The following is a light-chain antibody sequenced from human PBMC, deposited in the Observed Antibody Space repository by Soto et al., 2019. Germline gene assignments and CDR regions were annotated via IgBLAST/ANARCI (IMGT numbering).Light chain of an antibody. CDR1: ALPKQY. Sequence: SSELTQPPSVSVSPGQTARITCSGDALPKQYSYWYQQKPGQAPVLVIYKDSERPSGIPERFSGSSSGTTVTLTISGAQAEDEADYYCQSADSSDTYPIFGGGTKVTVL. CDR3: QSADSSDTYPI. J-gene: IGLJ2*01. CDR2: KDS. V-gene: IGLV3-25*03.